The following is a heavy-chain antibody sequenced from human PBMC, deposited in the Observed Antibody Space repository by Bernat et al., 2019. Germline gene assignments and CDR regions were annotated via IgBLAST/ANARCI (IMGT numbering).Heavy chain of an antibody. J-gene: IGHJ4*02. CDR2: ISGDGSRT. V-gene: IGHV3-74*01. Sequence: EVQLVESGGGLVQPGGSLRLSCAASGFTFSTYWMHWVRQVSGKGLEWVSRISGDGSRTTYADSVKGRFTISRDNAKNTLSLQMNSLRAEDTAVYYCARDPDYGGYSYCESWGQGTLVTVSS. CDR3: ARDPDYGGYSYCES. D-gene: IGHD4-23*01. CDR1: GFTFSTYW.